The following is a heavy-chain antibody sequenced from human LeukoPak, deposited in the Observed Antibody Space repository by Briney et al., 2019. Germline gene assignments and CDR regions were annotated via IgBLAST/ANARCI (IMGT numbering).Heavy chain of an antibody. CDR2: INHSGST. D-gene: IGHD6-19*01. J-gene: IGHJ4*02. CDR1: GGSFSGYY. Sequence: PSETLSLTCAVYGGSFSGYYWSWIRQPPGKGLEWIGEINHSGSTNYNPSLKSRVTISVDTSKNQFSLKLSSVTAADTAVYYCAAGYSSGRANYWGQGILVTVSS. V-gene: IGHV4-34*01. CDR3: AAGYSSGRANY.